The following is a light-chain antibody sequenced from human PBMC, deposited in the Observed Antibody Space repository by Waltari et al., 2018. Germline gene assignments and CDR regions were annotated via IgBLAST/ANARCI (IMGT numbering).Light chain of an antibody. Sequence: EIVMTQSPATMSVSPGERATLSCRASQSVSSNLAWYQQKRGQAPRLLIYGASTRAAGIPARFSGSGSGTEFTLTISSLQSEDFVVYYCQHYNNWPHWTFGQGTKVEIK. CDR1: QSVSSN. CDR2: GAS. CDR3: QHYNNWPHWT. V-gene: IGKV3-15*01. J-gene: IGKJ1*01.